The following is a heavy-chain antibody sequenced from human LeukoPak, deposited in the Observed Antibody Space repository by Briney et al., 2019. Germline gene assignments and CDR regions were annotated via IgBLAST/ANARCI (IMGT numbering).Heavy chain of an antibody. CDR2: ISYDGSNK. CDR1: GFTFSSYG. D-gene: IGHD6-13*01. Sequence: GGSLRLSCAASGFTFSSYGMHWVRQAPGKGLEWVAVISYDGSNKYYADSVKGRFTISRDNSKNTLYLQMNSLRAEDTAVYYCAKPGLPGYSSSWLDYWGQGTLVTVS. V-gene: IGHV3-30*18. J-gene: IGHJ4*02. CDR3: AKPGLPGYSSSWLDY.